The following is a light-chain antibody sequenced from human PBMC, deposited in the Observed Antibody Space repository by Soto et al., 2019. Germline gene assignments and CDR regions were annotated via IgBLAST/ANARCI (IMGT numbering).Light chain of an antibody. CDR2: EDN. Sequence: NFMLTQPHSVSESPGKTVTISCTRSSGSIASNYVQWYQQRPGSAPTTVIYEDNQTPSGVPDRFSGSIDSSSNSASLTISGLTTEDERDYYSTSFAPATIYVFGSAPQVTVL. J-gene: IGLJ1*01. CDR3: TSFAPATIYV. CDR1: SGSIASNY. V-gene: IGLV6-57*04.